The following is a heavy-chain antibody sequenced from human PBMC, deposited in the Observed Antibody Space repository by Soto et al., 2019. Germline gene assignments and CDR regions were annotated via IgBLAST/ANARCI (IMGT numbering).Heavy chain of an antibody. Sequence: EVQLVESGGGLVQPGGSLRLSCAASGFTFNTYWMHWVRQAPGRGLVWVSRLNSDGSSKYYGDSMEGRFTISRDNADNTVYLQMNSLRDEDTAVYFCVRGFKNYYAMDVWGQGTTVTVSS. V-gene: IGHV3-74*01. CDR1: GFTFNTYW. J-gene: IGHJ6*02. CDR2: LNSDGSSK. CDR3: VRGFKNYYAMDV.